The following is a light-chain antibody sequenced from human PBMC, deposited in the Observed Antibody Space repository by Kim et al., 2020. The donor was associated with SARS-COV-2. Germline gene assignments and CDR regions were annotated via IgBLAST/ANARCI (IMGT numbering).Light chain of an antibody. J-gene: IGKJ2*03. V-gene: IGKV2-28*01. CDR3: IQTIQSPYS. CDR1: QRLLSSNGEND. Sequence: EPAVISCRYSQRLLSSNGENDLDWYLPKPGQSPQVLIYLGSKRGSGVTDRFSGSGSGTDFTLKISRVEAEDVGVYYCIQTIQSPYSFGQGTKMEI. CDR2: LGS.